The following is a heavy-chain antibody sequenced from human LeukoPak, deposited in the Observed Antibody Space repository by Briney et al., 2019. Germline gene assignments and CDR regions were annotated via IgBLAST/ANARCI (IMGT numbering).Heavy chain of an antibody. CDR3: ARHVQVGDYYYYYMDV. CDR1: GYSFTSYW. CDR2: IHPVDSDT. J-gene: IGHJ6*03. V-gene: IGHV5-51*01. Sequence: GEPLKISCKGSGYSFTSYWIGWVRQMPGKGLEWMGIIHPVDSDTRYSPSFQGQVTISADKSISTAYLQWSSLKASDTAMYYCARHVQVGDYYYYYMDVWGKGTTVTVSS. D-gene: IGHD1-26*01.